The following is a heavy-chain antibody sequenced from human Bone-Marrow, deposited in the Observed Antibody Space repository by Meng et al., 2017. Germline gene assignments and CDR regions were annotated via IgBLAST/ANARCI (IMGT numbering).Heavy chain of an antibody. CDR1: GGYISSRNW. Sequence: VHLREWGPGLWHAVGNLACSFSVSGGYISSRNWWSWVRQPAGRGMEGIGEIYNSGSTTCNPSLLCRVTISVDKSKNPFSLQLRSVTAASTAISSCAIVIYRPRGHNYFDPWGQGTLVTVSS. J-gene: IGHJ5*02. CDR3: AIVIYRPRGHNYFDP. V-gene: IGHV4-4*01. CDR2: IYNSGST. D-gene: IGHD3-16*02.